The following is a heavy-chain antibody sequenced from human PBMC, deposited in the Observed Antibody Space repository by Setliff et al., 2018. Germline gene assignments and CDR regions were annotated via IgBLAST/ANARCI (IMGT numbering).Heavy chain of an antibody. CDR1: GYIFSSFS. J-gene: IGHJ3*01. D-gene: IGHD2-15*01. CDR3: AISTLSICSGGSCPNAFDV. CDR2: VSTYNGDT. V-gene: IGHV1-18*01. Sequence: ASVKVSCKSSGYIFSSFSITWVRQAPGQGLEWMGWVSTYNGDTKYAQNFRGRVTMTTDTSKSAAYMDLRGLRSDDTAVYYCAISTLSICSGGSCPNAFDVWGQGTMVTVSS.